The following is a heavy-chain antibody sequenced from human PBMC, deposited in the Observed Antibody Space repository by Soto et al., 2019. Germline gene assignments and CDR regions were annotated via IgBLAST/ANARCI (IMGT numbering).Heavy chain of an antibody. J-gene: IGHJ5*02. CDR2: IYYSGST. CDR1: GGSISSGGYY. V-gene: IGHV4-31*03. D-gene: IGHD2-2*01. Sequence: QVQLQESGPGLVKPSQTLSLTCTVSGGSISSGGYYWSWIRQHPGKGLEWIGYIYYSGSTYYNPSLKSRVTISVDTSKNQFSLKLSSVTAADTAVYYCARYAIDVAVPAATRFDPWGQGTLVTVSS. CDR3: ARYAIDVAVPAATRFDP.